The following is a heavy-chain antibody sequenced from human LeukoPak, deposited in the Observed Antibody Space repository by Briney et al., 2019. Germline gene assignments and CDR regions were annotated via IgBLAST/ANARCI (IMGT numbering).Heavy chain of an antibody. CDR3: ARESGSYSPYFDY. V-gene: IGHV3-30*04. D-gene: IGHD1-26*01. CDR1: GFTFSSYA. J-gene: IGHJ4*02. CDR2: ISYDGSNK. Sequence: GGSLRLSCGASGFTFSSYAMHWVRQAPGKGLEWVAVISYDGSNKYYADSVKGRFTISRDNSKNTLYLQMNSLRAEDTAVYYCARESGSYSPYFDYWGQGTLVTVSS.